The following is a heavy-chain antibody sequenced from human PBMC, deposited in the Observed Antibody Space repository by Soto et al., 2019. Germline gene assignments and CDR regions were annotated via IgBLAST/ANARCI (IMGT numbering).Heavy chain of an antibody. CDR2: ISGSGGST. D-gene: IGHD2-15*01. V-gene: IGHV3-23*01. J-gene: IGHJ6*02. CDR3: GKGSAATNYFYYATDV. Sequence: WWSLRLSCSASVFTFGIHAMSWVRQAPGKGLEWVSFISGSGGSTYYADSVKGRFTISRDNSKKTLYLQMNSLRGEDTAVYYCGKGSAATNYFYYATDVWGQGTTVTVSS. CDR1: VFTFGIHA.